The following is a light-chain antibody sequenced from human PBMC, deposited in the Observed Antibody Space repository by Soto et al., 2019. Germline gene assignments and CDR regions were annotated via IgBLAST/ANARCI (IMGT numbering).Light chain of an antibody. Sequence: QSVLTQPASVSGSPGQSITISCTGTSSDVGGYNYVSWYQQHPGKAPKLMICEVTNRPSGVSNRFSGSKSGNTASLTISGLQAEDEADYYCSSSTSSYTWVFGGGTKLTVL. V-gene: IGLV2-14*01. CDR2: EVT. J-gene: IGLJ2*01. CDR1: SSDVGGYNY. CDR3: SSSTSSYTWV.